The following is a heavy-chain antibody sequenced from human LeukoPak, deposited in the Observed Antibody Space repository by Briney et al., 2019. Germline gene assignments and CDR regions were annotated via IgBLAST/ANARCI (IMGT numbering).Heavy chain of an antibody. CDR2: ITPIFGTA. V-gene: IGHV1-69*06. J-gene: IGHJ4*02. CDR3: ARASSDDTAMATPFAY. CDR1: GGTFINYA. D-gene: IGHD5-18*01. Sequence: SVKVCFKASGGTFINYAINWVRQAPGQGRGWMGGITPIFGTANYLQKFQGRVTITADTSTRTAYMELSRLRSEDTAIYSWARASSDDTAMATPFAYWGQGTLVTVSS.